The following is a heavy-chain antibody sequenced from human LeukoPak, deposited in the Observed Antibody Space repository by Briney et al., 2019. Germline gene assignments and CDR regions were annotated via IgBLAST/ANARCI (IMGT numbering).Heavy chain of an antibody. CDR1: GFTFSSYA. J-gene: IGHJ4*02. CDR2: ISGSGGST. D-gene: IGHD2-15*01. CDR3: AKHGGYCSGGSCPAFDY. Sequence: GSLRLSCAASGFTFSSYAMSWVRQAPGKGLEWVSAISGSGGSTYYADYVKGRFTISRDNSKNTLYVQMNSLRVEDTAVYYCAKHGGYCSGGSCPAFDYWGQGTLVTVSS. V-gene: IGHV3-23*01.